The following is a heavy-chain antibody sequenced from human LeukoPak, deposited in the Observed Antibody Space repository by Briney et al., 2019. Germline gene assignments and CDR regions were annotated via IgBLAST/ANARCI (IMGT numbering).Heavy chain of an antibody. CDR3: ARDEYGGNPEDDY. CDR1: GYTFTDYD. Sequence: ASVKVSCKASGYTFTDYDLNWVRQAPGQGLEWMGGIIPIFGTANYAQKFQGRVTITADESTSTAYMELSSLRSEDTAVYYCARDEYGGNPEDDYWGQGTLVTVSS. J-gene: IGHJ4*02. D-gene: IGHD4-23*01. V-gene: IGHV1-69*13. CDR2: IIPIFGTA.